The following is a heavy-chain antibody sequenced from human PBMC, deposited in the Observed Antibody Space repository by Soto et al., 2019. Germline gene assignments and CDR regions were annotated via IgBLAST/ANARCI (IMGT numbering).Heavy chain of an antibody. J-gene: IGHJ4*02. V-gene: IGHV2-5*01. CDR3: TLRQDTSRGPIY. CDR1: GFSLTTRGMT. D-gene: IGHD6-13*01. Sequence: SGPTLVNPTQTLTLTCTVSGFSLTTRGMTLGWIRQPPGKAPEWLALSTQYSPSLQSRLTFTEDTSKNQVVLTMTNMDPVDTATYYCTLRQDTSRGPIYWGQGIMVTVYS. CDR2: ST.